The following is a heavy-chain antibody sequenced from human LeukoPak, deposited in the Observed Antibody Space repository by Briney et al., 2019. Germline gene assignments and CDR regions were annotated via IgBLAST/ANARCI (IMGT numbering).Heavy chain of an antibody. Sequence: PSETLSLTCTVSGGSISSSSYYWGWIRQPPGKGLEWIGSIYYSGSTYYNPSLKSRVTISVDTSKNQFSLKLSSVTAADTAVYYCARGGSSGWYGRDWFDPWGQGTLVTVSS. CDR2: IYYSGST. J-gene: IGHJ5*02. D-gene: IGHD6-19*01. CDR3: ARGGSSGWYGRDWFDP. V-gene: IGHV4-39*07. CDR1: GGSISSSSYY.